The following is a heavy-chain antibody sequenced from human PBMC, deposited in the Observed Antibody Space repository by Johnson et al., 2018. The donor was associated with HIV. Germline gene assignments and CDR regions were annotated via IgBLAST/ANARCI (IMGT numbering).Heavy chain of an antibody. CDR1: GFTFSSYG. V-gene: IGHV3-33*06. J-gene: IGHJ3*02. Sequence: QMQLVESGGGVVQPGRSLRLSCAASGFTFSSYGIHWVRQAPGKGLEWVAVIWYDGINKYYADSVKGRFTISRDNSKNTLYLQMNSLRAEDTAVYYCAKESSSSSRRNAFDIWGQGTMVIVS. D-gene: IGHD6-6*01. CDR2: IWYDGINK. CDR3: AKESSSSSRRNAFDI.